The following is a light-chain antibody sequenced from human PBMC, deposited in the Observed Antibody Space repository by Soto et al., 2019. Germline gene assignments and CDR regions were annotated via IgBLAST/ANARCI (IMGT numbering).Light chain of an antibody. J-gene: IGKJ1*01. V-gene: IGKV1-5*01. CDR2: DAS. CDR3: QHYNSYPEA. CDR1: QTISTW. Sequence: IQVTQSPPNLSSSFGDRVTITCGASQTISTWMAWYQQKQGKAPKLLVYDASTLQSGVASRFSGSVSGTECTLTISSLQTDDGSTYDCQHYNSYPEAFGQGTKVDI.